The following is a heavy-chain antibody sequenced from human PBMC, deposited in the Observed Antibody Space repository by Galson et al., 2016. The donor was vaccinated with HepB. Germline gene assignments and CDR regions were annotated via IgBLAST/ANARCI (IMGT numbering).Heavy chain of an antibody. CDR3: AKEMVGHFEGASWFNP. J-gene: IGHJ5*02. V-gene: IGHV1-69*11. CDR1: GGAFTSYA. D-gene: IGHD2-8*01. CDR2: IIPILDEA. Sequence: SVKVSCKVSGGAFTSYAISWVRQAPGHGLEWMGRIIPILDEANYVQKFQGRVTIIADESTSTVYLEVNDLRSDDTAVYYYAKEMVGHFEGASWFNPWGQGTRVTVSS.